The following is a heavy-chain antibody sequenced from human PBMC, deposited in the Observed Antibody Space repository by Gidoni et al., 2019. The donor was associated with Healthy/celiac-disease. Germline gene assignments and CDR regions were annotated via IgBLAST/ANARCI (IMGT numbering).Heavy chain of an antibody. Sequence: EVQLLESGGGLVQPGGSVRLSCAASGFTFSRYAMSWVRQAPGKGLEWVSAISGSGGSTYYADSVKGRFTISRDNSKNTLYLQMNSLRAEDTAVYYCAKAKWESSLPIYGMDVWGQGTTVTVSS. D-gene: IGHD6-13*01. CDR2: ISGSGGST. V-gene: IGHV3-23*01. CDR3: AKAKWESSLPIYGMDV. J-gene: IGHJ6*02. CDR1: GFTFSRYA.